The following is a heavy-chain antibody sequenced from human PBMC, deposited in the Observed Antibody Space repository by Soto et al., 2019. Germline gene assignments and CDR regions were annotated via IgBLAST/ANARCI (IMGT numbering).Heavy chain of an antibody. V-gene: IGHV2-5*02. CDR3: AHRRVWSSDWYDWFDP. Sequence: GSGPTLVNPTHTRTLTCTFSGFSLTTVGVRVGWIRQPPGMALEWLAIISWDDDKHYSPSLSNRLTITKDSSKNQVVLIMTNMESVDTGTYYCAHRRVWSSDWYDWFDPWGQGMLVTVSS. CDR1: GFSLTTVGVR. D-gene: IGHD6-19*01. J-gene: IGHJ5*02. CDR2: ISWDDDK.